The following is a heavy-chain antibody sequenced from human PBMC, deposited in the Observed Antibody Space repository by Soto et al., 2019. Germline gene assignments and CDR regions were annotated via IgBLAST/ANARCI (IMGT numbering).Heavy chain of an antibody. Sequence: QVQLVESGGGVVQPGRSLRLSCAAPGLTFSSYGMHWVRKAPGKGLEWVAVIWYDGSNKYYADSVKGRFTISRDNSKNTLYLQMNSLRAEDTAVYYCARAPYSSLLDYWGQGTLVTVSS. CDR3: ARAPYSSLLDY. J-gene: IGHJ4*02. D-gene: IGHD6-6*01. CDR2: IWYDGSNK. CDR1: GLTFSSYG. V-gene: IGHV3-33*01.